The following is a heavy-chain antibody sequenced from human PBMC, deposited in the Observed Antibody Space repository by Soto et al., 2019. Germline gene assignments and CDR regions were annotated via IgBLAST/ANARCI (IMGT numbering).Heavy chain of an antibody. CDR1: GGTFSSYA. CDR3: ASLSGTVVPAAMHYYYYGMDV. Sequence: QVPLVQSGAEVKKPGSSVKVSCKASGGTFSSYAISWVRQAPGQGLEWMGGIIPIFGTANYAQKFQGRVTITADESTSTAYMELSSLRSEDTAVYYCASLSGTVVPAAMHYYYYGMDVWGQGTTVTVSS. V-gene: IGHV1-69*01. D-gene: IGHD2-2*01. J-gene: IGHJ6*02. CDR2: IIPIFGTA.